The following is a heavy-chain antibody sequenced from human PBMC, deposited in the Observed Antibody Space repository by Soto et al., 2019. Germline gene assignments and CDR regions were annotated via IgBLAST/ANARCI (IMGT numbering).Heavy chain of an antibody. CDR3: ARYIRGPTVFYFDF. J-gene: IGHJ4*02. V-gene: IGHV3-23*01. D-gene: IGHD5-18*01. CDR2: VVGSGGEI. Sequence: GGSLRLSCAASGFTISTYAMTWVRQAPGKGLECVSGVVGSGGEIYYADSVKGRFTISRDNSKDTVHLQMNSLRAEDTAVYYCARYIRGPTVFYFDFWGPGVLVTVSS. CDR1: GFTISTYA.